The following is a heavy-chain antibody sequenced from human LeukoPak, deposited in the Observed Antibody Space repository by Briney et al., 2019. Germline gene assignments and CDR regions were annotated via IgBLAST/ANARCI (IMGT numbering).Heavy chain of an antibody. V-gene: IGHV3-21*04. J-gene: IGHJ4*02. CDR1: GFTFDDYA. CDR2: ISSSSSYI. CDR3: AKGLTVTVPDY. Sequence: PGGSLRLSCAASGFTFDDYAMHWVRQAPGKGLEWVSSISSSSSYIYYADSVKGRFTISRDKSNYTLYLQMNSLRVEDTAVYYCAKGLTVTVPDYWGQGTLVIVSS. D-gene: IGHD4-17*01.